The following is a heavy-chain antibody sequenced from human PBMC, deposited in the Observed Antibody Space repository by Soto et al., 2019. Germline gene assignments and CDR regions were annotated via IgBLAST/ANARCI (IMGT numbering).Heavy chain of an antibody. CDR3: AKGQSYYYYYYMDV. Sequence: GGSLRLSCAASGFTFSSYGMHWVRQAPGKGLEWVAVISYDGSNKYYADSVKGRFTISRDNSKNTLYLQMNSLRAEDTAVYYCAKGQSYYYYYYMDVWGKGTTVTVSS. V-gene: IGHV3-30*18. D-gene: IGHD6-19*01. CDR2: ISYDGSNK. CDR1: GFTFSSYG. J-gene: IGHJ6*03.